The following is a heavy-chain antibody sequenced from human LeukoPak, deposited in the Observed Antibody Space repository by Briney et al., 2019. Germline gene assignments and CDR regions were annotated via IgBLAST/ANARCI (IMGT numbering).Heavy chain of an antibody. D-gene: IGHD3-16*02. CDR1: GFTFSSYA. J-gene: IGHJ4*02. CDR2: ISGSGGST. CDR3: AKARGVIVGTFDY. V-gene: IGHV3-23*01. Sequence: GGSLRLSCAASGFTFSSYAMSWVRQAPGKGLEWVSAISGSGGSTYYADSVKGRFTISRDNSKNTLYLRINSLRAEDTAVYYCAKARGVIVGTFDYWGQGTLVTVSS.